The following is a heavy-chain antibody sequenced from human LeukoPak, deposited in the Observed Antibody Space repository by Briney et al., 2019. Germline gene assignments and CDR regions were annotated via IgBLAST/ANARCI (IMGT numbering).Heavy chain of an antibody. CDR3: VNLGHCTTSRCQP. J-gene: IGHJ4*02. V-gene: IGHV3-74*01. D-gene: IGHD2/OR15-2a*01. CDR1: GLTFSSYY. CDR2: ISSDGSST. Sequence: PGGSLRLSCAASGLTFSSYYMHWVRQAPGKGPVWVSRISSDGSSTSYADSVKGRFTISRDNAKNTLYLQMSSLRAEDTAVYYCVNLGHCTTSRCQPWGQGTLVTVFS.